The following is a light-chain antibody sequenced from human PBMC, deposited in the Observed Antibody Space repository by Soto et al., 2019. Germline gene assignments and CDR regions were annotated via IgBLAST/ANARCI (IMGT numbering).Light chain of an antibody. CDR3: QQYNNWPLT. V-gene: IGKV3-15*01. Sequence: IVMTQSPATLSLSPGERATLSCRASQSVGSRFLAWYQQKPGQAPRLLIYGASTRATGIPVRFSGSGSGTEFTLTISSLQSEDFAVYYCQQYNNWPLTFGGGTKVDIK. CDR1: QSVGSRF. J-gene: IGKJ4*01. CDR2: GAS.